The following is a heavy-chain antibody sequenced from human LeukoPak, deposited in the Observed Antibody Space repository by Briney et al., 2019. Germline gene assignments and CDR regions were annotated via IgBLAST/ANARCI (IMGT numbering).Heavy chain of an antibody. Sequence: ASVKVSCKASGYTFTGYYMHWVRQAPGQGLEWMGWINPNTGDTKYAQKFQGRVTMTRDTSITTAYMDLSRLRSDDTAIYYCARGYSSTWYLDYWGQGTLVTVSS. J-gene: IGHJ4*02. CDR2: INPNTGDT. CDR1: GYTFTGYY. CDR3: ARGYSSTWYLDY. D-gene: IGHD6-13*01. V-gene: IGHV1-2*02.